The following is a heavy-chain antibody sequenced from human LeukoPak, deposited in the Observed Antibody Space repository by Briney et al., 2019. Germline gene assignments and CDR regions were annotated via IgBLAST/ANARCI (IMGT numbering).Heavy chain of an antibody. CDR1: GFTFSSYE. Sequence: GGSLRLSCAASGFTFSSYEMNWVRQAPGKGLEWVSYISSSGSTIYYADSVKGRFTISRDNSKNTLYLQMNSLRAEDTAVYYCARSDWTSRYVATTNFDYWGQGTLVTVSS. D-gene: IGHD5-12*01. V-gene: IGHV3-48*03. CDR2: ISSSGSTI. J-gene: IGHJ4*02. CDR3: ARSDWTSRYVATTNFDY.